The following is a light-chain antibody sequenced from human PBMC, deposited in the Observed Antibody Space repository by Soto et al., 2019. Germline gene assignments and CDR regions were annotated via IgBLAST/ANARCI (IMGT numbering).Light chain of an antibody. J-gene: IGLJ1*01. CDR3: CAYAGNSSPYV. V-gene: IGLV2-23*01. CDR1: SSDVGNYDL. Sequence: QSVLTQPASVSGSPGQSITISCTGTSSDVGNYDLVSWYQQHPGKAPKLIIYEGSKRPSGLSNVFSGSKSGITASLTISGLLAEHEADYYCCAYAGNSSPYVFGTGTNGTVL. CDR2: EGS.